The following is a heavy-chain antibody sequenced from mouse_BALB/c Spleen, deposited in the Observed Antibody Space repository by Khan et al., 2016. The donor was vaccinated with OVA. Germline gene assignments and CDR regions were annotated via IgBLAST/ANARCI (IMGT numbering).Heavy chain of an antibody. CDR1: GYSFVNYW. CDR2: ITPTTGHT. D-gene: IGHD1-1*01. Sequence: QVQLKQSGAELAKPGASVKMSCKASGYSFVNYWIHWIKQRPGQGLEWLAYITPTTGHTEYNQKFKEQATSPADTPSSTASMQLSSLTSEDSADYDGTGWGKSYGSTFVYWGQGTTLTVSS. CDR3: TGWGKSYGSTFVY. J-gene: IGHJ2*01. V-gene: IGHV1-7*01.